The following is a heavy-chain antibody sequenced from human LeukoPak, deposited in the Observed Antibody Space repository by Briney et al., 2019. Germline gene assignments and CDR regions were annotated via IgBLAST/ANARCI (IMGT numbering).Heavy chain of an antibody. Sequence: PSETLSLTCTVSGGSISSSSYYWGWIRQPPGKGLEWIGRIYTSGSTNYNPSLKSRVTISVDTSKNQFSLKLSSVTAADTAVYYCARVTWLRFFDYWGQGTLVTVSS. D-gene: IGHD5-12*01. CDR1: GGSISSSSYY. V-gene: IGHV4-39*07. J-gene: IGHJ4*02. CDR2: IYTSGST. CDR3: ARVTWLRFFDY.